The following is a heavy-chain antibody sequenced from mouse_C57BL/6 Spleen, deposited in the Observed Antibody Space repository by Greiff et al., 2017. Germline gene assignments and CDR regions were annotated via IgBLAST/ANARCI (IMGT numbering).Heavy chain of an antibody. CDR1: GYTFTSYW. D-gene: IGHD2-5*01. Sequence: QVQLQQPGAELVRPGSSVKLPCKASGYTFTSYWMHWVKQRPIQGLEWIGNIDPSDSETHYNQKFKDKATLTVDKSSSTAYMQLSSLTSEDSAVYYCARSGYSNWYFDVWGTGTTVTVSS. CDR3: ARSGYSNWYFDV. V-gene: IGHV1-52*01. CDR2: IDPSDSET. J-gene: IGHJ1*03.